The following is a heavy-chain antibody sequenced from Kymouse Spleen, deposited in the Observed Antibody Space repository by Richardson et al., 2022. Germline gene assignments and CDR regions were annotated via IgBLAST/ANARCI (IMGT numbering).Heavy chain of an antibody. CDR1: GGSISSSSYY. J-gene: IGHJ4*02. Sequence: QLQLQESGPGLVKPSETLSLTCTVSGGSISSSSYYWGWIRQPPGKGLEWIGSIYYSGSTYYNPSLKSRVTISVDTSKNQFSLKLSSVTAADTAVYYCARQGRFLESFPFDYWGQGTLVTVSS. CDR2: IYYSGST. CDR3: ARQGRFLESFPFDY. V-gene: IGHV4-39*01. D-gene: IGHD3-3*01.